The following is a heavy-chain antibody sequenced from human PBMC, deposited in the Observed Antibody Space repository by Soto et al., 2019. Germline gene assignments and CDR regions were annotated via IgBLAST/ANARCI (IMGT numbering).Heavy chain of an antibody. CDR3: ARHRYVDTAMVRRNWFDP. J-gene: IGHJ5*01. CDR2: IYYSGST. Sequence: SETLSLTCTVSGGSISSSSYYWGWIRQPPGKGLEWIGSIYYSGSTYYNPSLKSRVTISVDTSKNQFSLKLSSVTAADTAVYYCARHRYVDTAMVRRNWFDPGDQGALVTVSS. D-gene: IGHD5-18*01. V-gene: IGHV4-39*01. CDR1: GGSISSSSYY.